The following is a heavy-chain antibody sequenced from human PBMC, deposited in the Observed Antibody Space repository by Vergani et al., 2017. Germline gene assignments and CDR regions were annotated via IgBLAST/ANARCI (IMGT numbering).Heavy chain of an antibody. Sequence: EVQLVASGGGFVQRGGSLRLSCEASGFTFSNLWMTWVRQAPGKGLEWVPNIKYDGSKKNYMDSVKARFTISRNNAKNSLYFQMNNLRVEDTAVYFCARSPHGFTYGCYISQFDPWGQGTLVTVSS. D-gene: IGHD5-18*01. J-gene: IGHJ5*02. V-gene: IGHV3-7*01. CDR3: ARSPHGFTYGCYISQFDP. CDR2: IKYDGSKK. CDR1: GFTFSNLW.